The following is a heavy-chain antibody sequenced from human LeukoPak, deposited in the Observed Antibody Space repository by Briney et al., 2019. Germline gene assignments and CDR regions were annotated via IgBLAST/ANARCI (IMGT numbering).Heavy chain of an antibody. J-gene: IGHJ4*02. CDR1: GFTFSSYD. CDR3: ARVASGRLTSYYFDY. V-gene: IGHV3-30*04. D-gene: IGHD1-26*01. Sequence: GGSLRLSCAASGFTFSSYDMHWVRQAPGKGLEWVAVISYDGSNKYYADSVKGRFTISRDNSKNTLYLQMNSLRAEDTAVYYCARVASGRLTSYYFDYWGQGTLVTVSS. CDR2: ISYDGSNK.